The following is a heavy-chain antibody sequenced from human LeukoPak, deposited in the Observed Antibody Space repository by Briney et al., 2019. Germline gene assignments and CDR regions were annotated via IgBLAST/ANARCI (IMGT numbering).Heavy chain of an antibody. CDR3: ATRKGSSGYYLDY. V-gene: IGHV1-69*04. Sequence: GASVKVSCKASGGTFSSYAISWVRQAPGQGLEWMGRIIPILGIANYAQKFQGRVTITADKATSTAYMELSSLRSQDTAVYYCATRKGSSGYYLDYWGQGTLVTVSS. D-gene: IGHD3-22*01. CDR2: IIPILGIA. CDR1: GGTFSSYA. J-gene: IGHJ4*02.